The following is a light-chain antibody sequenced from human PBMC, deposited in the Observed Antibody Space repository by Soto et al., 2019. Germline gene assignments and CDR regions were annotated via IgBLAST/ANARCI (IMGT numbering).Light chain of an antibody. CDR1: SSDVGGYNY. V-gene: IGLV2-14*01. Sequence: ALTQPASVSGSPGQSITISCTGTSSDVGGYNYVSWYQQHPGKAPKLMIYDVSNRPSGVSNRFSGSKSGNTASLTISGLQAEDEADYYCSSYTSSSTIFG. J-gene: IGLJ1*01. CDR3: SSYTSSSTI. CDR2: DVS.